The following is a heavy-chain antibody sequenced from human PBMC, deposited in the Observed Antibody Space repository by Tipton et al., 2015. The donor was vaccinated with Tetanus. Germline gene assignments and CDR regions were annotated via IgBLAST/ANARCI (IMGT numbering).Heavy chain of an antibody. D-gene: IGHD6-19*01. Sequence: VKPSQTLSLTCAISGDSVSSKSAAWNWIRQSPSRGLEWLGRTYYRSKWYHDYAKSMKSRITITSDTSKNLLFLQLNSVIPEDTAVYFCVRDPGNQWHFVYWGQGILVTVSS. V-gene: IGHV6-1*01. CDR3: VRDPGNQWHFVY. CDR2: TYYRSKWYH. J-gene: IGHJ4*02. CDR1: GDSVSSKSAA.